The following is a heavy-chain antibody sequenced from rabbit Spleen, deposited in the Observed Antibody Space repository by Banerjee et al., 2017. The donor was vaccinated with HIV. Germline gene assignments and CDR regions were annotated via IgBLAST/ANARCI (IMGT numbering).Heavy chain of an antibody. CDR2: IELGSSGFT. D-gene: IGHD3-1*01. Sequence: QSLEESGGDLVKPGASLTLTCTASGVSFSSSSYMCWVRQAPGKGLDWIACIELGSSGFTYFASWAKGRFTISKTSSTTVTLHMTSLTAADTATYLCARDRPGSDNFDLWGPGTLVTVS. J-gene: IGHJ4*01. CDR1: GVSFSSSSY. CDR3: ARDRPGSDNFDL. V-gene: IGHV1S40*01.